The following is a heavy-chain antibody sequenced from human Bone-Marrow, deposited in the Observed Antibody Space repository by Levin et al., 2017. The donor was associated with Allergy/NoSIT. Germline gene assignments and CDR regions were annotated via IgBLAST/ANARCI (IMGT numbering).Heavy chain of an antibody. J-gene: IGHJ4*02. Sequence: GESLKISCKASGYTFTTYPITWVRQAPGQGLEWMGWIATYSGNTKYAENVQDRVTMTRDTSTRTAYMELRGLRSDDTAVYYCARCSRGSSHPDLDYWGQGALVTVSS. CDR3: ARCSRGSSHPDLDY. CDR2: IATYSGNT. D-gene: IGHD1-26*01. CDR1: GYTFTTYP. V-gene: IGHV1-18*01.